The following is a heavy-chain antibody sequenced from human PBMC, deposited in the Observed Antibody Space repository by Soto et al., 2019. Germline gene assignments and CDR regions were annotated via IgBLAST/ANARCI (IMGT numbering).Heavy chain of an antibody. V-gene: IGHV3-30-3*02. J-gene: IGHJ4*02. CDR1: GFTFSNFA. CDR3: TKTASSWTTFNERFDY. CDR2: ISYDGTNK. Sequence: PGGSLRLSCAASGFTFSNFAMHWVRQAPGKGLEWVAVISYDGTNKYYADSVKGRFAISRDNSKNTLYLQMNSLRPEDTAVYYCTKTASSWTTFNERFDYWGQGTLVTVSS. D-gene: IGHD6-13*01.